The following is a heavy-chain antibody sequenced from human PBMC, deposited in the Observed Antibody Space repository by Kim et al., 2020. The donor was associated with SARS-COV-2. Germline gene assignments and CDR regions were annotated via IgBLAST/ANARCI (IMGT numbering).Heavy chain of an antibody. J-gene: IGHJ4*02. CDR2: ISYDGSNK. Sequence: GGSLRLSCAASGFTFSSYGMHWVRQAPGKGLEWVAVISYDGSNKYYADSVKGRFTISRDNSKNTLYLQMNSLRAEDTAVYYCARPVDTAMADEIDYWGQGTLVTVSS. D-gene: IGHD5-18*01. V-gene: IGHV3-33*05. CDR3: ARPVDTAMADEIDY. CDR1: GFTFSSYG.